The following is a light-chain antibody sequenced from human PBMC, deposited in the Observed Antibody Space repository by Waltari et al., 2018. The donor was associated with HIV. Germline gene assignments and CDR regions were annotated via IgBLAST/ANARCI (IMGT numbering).Light chain of an antibody. CDR3: QVWDSSSDVV. Sequence: SYVLTQPPSVSVAPGQTARFTCGGNNLGSKSVHWYQQNPGQAPLLVLFDDSDRPSGIPERFSGSNSGNTATLTISRVEAGDEADYYCQVWDSSSDVVFGGGTKLTVL. J-gene: IGLJ2*01. CDR1: NLGSKS. CDR2: DDS. V-gene: IGLV3-21*02.